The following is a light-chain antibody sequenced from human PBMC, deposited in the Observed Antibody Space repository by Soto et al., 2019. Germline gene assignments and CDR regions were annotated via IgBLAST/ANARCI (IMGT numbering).Light chain of an antibody. Sequence: EIVLTQSPGTLSLFPGERATLSCRASQSISSSYLAWYQQKPGQATRLLIYGASSRATGIPDRFSGAGSATDFTLTSSRLEPEDFAVYYCHQYGSAPAWTFGQGTKVEIK. CDR1: QSISSSY. CDR2: GAS. V-gene: IGKV3-20*01. J-gene: IGKJ1*01. CDR3: HQYGSAPAWT.